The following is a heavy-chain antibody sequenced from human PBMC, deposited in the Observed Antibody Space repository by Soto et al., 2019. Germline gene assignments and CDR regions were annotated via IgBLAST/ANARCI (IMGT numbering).Heavy chain of an antibody. CDR2: IYYSGST. CDR1: GGSISSYY. CDR3: ANHLSGPIKGLTGGLFWYFDL. V-gene: IGHV4-59*01. Sequence: SETLSLTCTVSGGSISSYYWSWIRQPPGKGLEWIGDIYYSGSTNYNTSLKSRVTISVDTSKNQFSLKLSSVNAADTAVYYSANHLSGPIKGLTGGLFWYFDLWGRGTLVTVSS. J-gene: IGHJ2*01. D-gene: IGHD7-27*01.